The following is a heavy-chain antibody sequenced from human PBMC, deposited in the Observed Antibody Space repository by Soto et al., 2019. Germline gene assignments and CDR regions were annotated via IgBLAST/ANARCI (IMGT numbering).Heavy chain of an antibody. V-gene: IGHV4-61*01. CDR1: GGSVSSGSYY. Sequence: PSETLSLTCTVSGGSVSSGSYYWSWIRQPPGKGLEWIGYIYYSGSTNYNPSLKSRVTISVDTSKNQFSLKLSSVTAADTAVYYCARDSGRYHNWFGPWGKGTWVTVS. D-gene: IGHD1-26*01. CDR3: ARDSGRYHNWFGP. J-gene: IGHJ5*02. CDR2: IYYSGST.